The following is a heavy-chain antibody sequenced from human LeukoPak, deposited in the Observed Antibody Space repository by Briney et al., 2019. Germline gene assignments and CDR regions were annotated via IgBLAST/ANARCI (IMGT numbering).Heavy chain of an antibody. CDR1: GGSISSGGYY. CDR2: IYYSGST. CDR3: ARGVNRVTQYYFDY. Sequence: SSQTLSLTYTVSGGSISSGGYYWSWIRQHPGKGPEWIGYIYYSGSTYYNPSLKSRVTISIDTSKNQFSLKLSSVTAADTAVYYCARGVNRVTQYYFDYWGQGTLVTVSS. D-gene: IGHD5-18*01. J-gene: IGHJ4*02. V-gene: IGHV4-31*03.